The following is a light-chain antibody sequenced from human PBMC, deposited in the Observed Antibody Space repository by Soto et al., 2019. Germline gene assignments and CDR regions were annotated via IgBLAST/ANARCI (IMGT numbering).Light chain of an antibody. V-gene: IGKV3-15*01. Sequence: EIVMTQSPATLSVSPGERATRSCRASQSVNGDLAWYQQKPGQAPRLLIYGASTRATGIPARFSGSGSGTEFTLTISSLQSEDFAVYYCQQYNNWLLTFGQGTRLEIK. CDR3: QQYNNWLLT. CDR2: GAS. J-gene: IGKJ5*01. CDR1: QSVNGD.